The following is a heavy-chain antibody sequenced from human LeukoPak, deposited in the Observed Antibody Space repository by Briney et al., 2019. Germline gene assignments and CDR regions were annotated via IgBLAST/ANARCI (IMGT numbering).Heavy chain of an antibody. Sequence: SETLSLTCTVSGGSISSYYWSWIRQPPGKGLEWIGYIYYSGSTNYNPSLKSRVTISVDTSKNQFSLKLSSVTAADTAVYYCARSPLDDYGDRNYAFDIWGQGTMVTVSS. CDR2: IYYSGST. CDR3: ARSPLDDYGDRNYAFDI. J-gene: IGHJ3*02. D-gene: IGHD4-17*01. CDR1: GGSISSYY. V-gene: IGHV4-59*01.